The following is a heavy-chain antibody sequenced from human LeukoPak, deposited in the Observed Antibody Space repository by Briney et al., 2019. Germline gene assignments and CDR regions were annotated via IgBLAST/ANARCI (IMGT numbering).Heavy chain of an antibody. CDR3: VREFRWNGLDY. J-gene: IGHJ4*02. D-gene: IGHD1-1*01. CDR2: IYRSGST. Sequence: PSETLSLTCAVSGYSINSDYYWGWIRQPPGKGLEWIGSIYRSGSTYYNPSLKSRITLSVDTSKNQLSLKLSSVTAADTAVYYCVREFRWNGLDYWGQGTLVIVSS. CDR1: GYSINSDYY. V-gene: IGHV4-38-2*02.